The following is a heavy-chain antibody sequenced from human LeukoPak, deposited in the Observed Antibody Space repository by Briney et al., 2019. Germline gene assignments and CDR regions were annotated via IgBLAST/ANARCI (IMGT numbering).Heavy chain of an antibody. CDR3: AKEVLRYFDWLSQGLDY. CDR1: GFTFSSYS. Sequence: PGGSLRLSCAASGFTFSSYSMNWVRQAPGKGLERVSSISSSSSYIYYADSVKGRFTISRDNSKNTLYLQMNSLRAEDTAVYYCAKEVLRYFDWLSQGLDYWGQGTLVTVSS. V-gene: IGHV3-21*04. CDR2: ISSSSSYI. D-gene: IGHD3-9*01. J-gene: IGHJ4*02.